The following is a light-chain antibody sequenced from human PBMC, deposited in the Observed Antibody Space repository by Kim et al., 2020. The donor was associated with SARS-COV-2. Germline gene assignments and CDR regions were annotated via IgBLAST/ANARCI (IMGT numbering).Light chain of an antibody. CDR2: CKD. CDR1: SLKEYY. J-gene: IGLJ3*02. CDR3: NSRDSSGNHWV. Sequence: ALGQTVRITCQGDSLKEYYASWYQQKPGQAPALVNYCKDNRPSGIPDRFSGSNSGNTASLTITWAQAEDEADYYCNSRDSSGNHWVFGGGTQLTVL. V-gene: IGLV3-19*01.